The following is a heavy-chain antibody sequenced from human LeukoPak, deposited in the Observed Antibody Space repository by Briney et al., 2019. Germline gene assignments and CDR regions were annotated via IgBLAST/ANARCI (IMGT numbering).Heavy chain of an antibody. CDR3: ARDLDSSSLNWFDP. J-gene: IGHJ5*02. CDR2: INPNSGGT. CDR1: GYTFTGYY. Sequence: ASVQASCKASGYTFTGYYMHWVRQAPGQGLEWMGRINPNSGGTNYAQKFQGRVTMTRDTSISTAYMELSRLRSDDTAVYYCARDLDSSSLNWFDPWGQGTLVTVSS. V-gene: IGHV1-2*06. D-gene: IGHD6-13*01.